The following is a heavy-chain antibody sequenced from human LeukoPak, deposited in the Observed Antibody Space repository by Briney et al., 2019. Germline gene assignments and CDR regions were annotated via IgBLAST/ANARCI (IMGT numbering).Heavy chain of an antibody. V-gene: IGHV3-7*04. CDR2: IKPDGSEI. D-gene: IGHD3-10*01. CDR3: VRAHHPGGWFDP. J-gene: IGHJ5*02. Sequence: PGGSLRLSCAASGFSFSRYWMSWVRQAPVRGLEWVANIKPDGSEIYYVDSVKGRFTISRDNAKNSLYLQMNSLTAEDTAVHYCVRAHHPGGWFDPWGQGTLVTVSS. CDR1: GFSFSRYW.